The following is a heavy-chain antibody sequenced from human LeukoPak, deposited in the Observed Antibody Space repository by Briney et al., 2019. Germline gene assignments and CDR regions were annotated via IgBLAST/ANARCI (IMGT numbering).Heavy chain of an antibody. D-gene: IGHD3-10*01. CDR1: GGSISSSSYY. Sequence: PSETLSLTCTVSGGSISSSSYYWGRIRQPPGKGLEWIGSMYYSGSTYYNPSLKSRVTISVDTSKNQFSLKLSSVTAADTAVYYCASRTYYYGSGSYPLDYWGQGTLVTVSS. CDR3: ASRTYYYGSGSYPLDY. CDR2: MYYSGST. V-gene: IGHV4-39*07. J-gene: IGHJ4*02.